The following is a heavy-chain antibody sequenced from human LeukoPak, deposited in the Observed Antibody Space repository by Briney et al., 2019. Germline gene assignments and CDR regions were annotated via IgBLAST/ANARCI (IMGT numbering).Heavy chain of an antibody. J-gene: IGHJ4*02. V-gene: IGHV3-64*01. D-gene: IGHD5-24*01. CDR3: ARARGYNLKYYFDC. Sequence: GGSLRPSCAVSGFTFSSFPMHWVRQAPGKGLEYVSGISTSGGNTYYANSVKGRFTVSRDNSNNTLYLQMGSLRTEDMAVYYCARARGYNLKYYFDCWGQGILVTVSS. CDR1: GFTFSSFP. CDR2: ISTSGGNT.